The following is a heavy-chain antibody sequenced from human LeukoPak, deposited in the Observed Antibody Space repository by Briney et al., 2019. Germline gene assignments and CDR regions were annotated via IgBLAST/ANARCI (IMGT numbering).Heavy chain of an antibody. V-gene: IGHV4-59*11. CDR1: GGSISGHY. CDR2: IHYTGKP. CDR3: ARFGVDYDMDV. D-gene: IGHD3-16*01. J-gene: IGHJ6*02. Sequence: SETLSLTCSVSGGSISGHYWTWIRQPPGKGLEWIGQIHYTGKPDYNPSLKSRITISVDTSKNQVSLQVSSATAADSAIYYCARFGVDYDMDVWGHGTTVTVFS.